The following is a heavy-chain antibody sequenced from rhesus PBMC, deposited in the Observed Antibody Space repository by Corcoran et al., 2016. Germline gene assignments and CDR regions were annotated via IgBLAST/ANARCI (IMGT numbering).Heavy chain of an antibody. CDR3: ARSLAAGLDYFDY. J-gene: IGHJ4*01. Sequence: QVQLQESGPGLVKPSETLSLTCAVSCGSLSDPYYWRWIRRPPGNGLEWIGYIYVSGGGTNYNPSLRNRVTISIDTSKNQCSLKLNSVTAADTAVYYCARSLAAGLDYFDYWGQGVLVTVSS. CDR1: CGSLSDPYY. CDR2: IYVSGGGT. D-gene: IGHD6-13*01. V-gene: IGHV4-106*01.